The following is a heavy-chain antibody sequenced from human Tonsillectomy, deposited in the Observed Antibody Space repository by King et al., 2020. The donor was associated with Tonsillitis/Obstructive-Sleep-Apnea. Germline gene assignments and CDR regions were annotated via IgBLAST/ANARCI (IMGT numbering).Heavy chain of an antibody. CDR1: GFTFSNAW. CDR3: TTDYPQPYCSSTSCYFDYMDV. J-gene: IGHJ6*03. Sequence: VQLVESGGGLVKPGGSLRLSCAASGFTFSNAWMSWVRQAPGKGLEWVGRIKSKTDGGATDYAAPVKGRFTISRDDSKNTLYLQMNSLKTEDTAVYYCTTDYPQPYCSSTSCYFDYMDVWGKGPRSPSP. V-gene: IGHV3-15*01. D-gene: IGHD2-2*01. CDR2: IKSKTDGGAT.